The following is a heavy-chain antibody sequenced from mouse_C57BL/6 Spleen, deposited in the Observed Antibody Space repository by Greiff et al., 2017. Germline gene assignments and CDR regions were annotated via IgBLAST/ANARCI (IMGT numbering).Heavy chain of an antibody. V-gene: IGHV1-82*01. CDR1: GYAFSSSW. CDR2: IYPGDGDT. Sequence: QVQLKQSGPELVKPGASVKISCKASGYAFSSSWMNWVKQRPGKGLEWIGRIYPGDGDTNYNGKFKGKATLTADKSSSTAYMQLSSLTSEDAAVYFCARGEGLNYGSSPFDYWGQGTTLTVSS. J-gene: IGHJ2*01. CDR3: ARGEGLNYGSSPFDY. D-gene: IGHD1-1*01.